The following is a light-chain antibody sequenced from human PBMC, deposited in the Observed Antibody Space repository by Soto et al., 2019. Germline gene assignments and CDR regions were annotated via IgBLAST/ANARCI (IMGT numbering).Light chain of an antibody. Sequence: EIVLTQSPGTLSLSPGERATLSCRASQGVSSGYLAWYQQKPGQAPRLLIYDASSRATGIPDRFSGSGSGTDFTLTISRREPEDFAVYFCQQYGSSPRTFGQGTKVEIK. V-gene: IGKV3-20*01. CDR1: QGVSSGY. J-gene: IGKJ1*01. CDR2: DAS. CDR3: QQYGSSPRT.